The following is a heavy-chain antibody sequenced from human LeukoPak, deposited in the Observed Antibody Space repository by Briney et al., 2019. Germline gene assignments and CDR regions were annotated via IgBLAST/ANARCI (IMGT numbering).Heavy chain of an antibody. CDR3: ARIAAAGLAFDY. V-gene: IGHV3-33*01. D-gene: IGHD6-13*01. J-gene: IGHJ4*02. Sequence: GGSLRLSCAASGFTFSSYGMPWVRQAPGKGLEWVAVIWYDGSNKYYADSVKGRFTISRDNSKNTLYLQMNSLRAEDTAVYYCARIAAAGLAFDYWGQGTLVTVSS. CDR1: GFTFSSYG. CDR2: IWYDGSNK.